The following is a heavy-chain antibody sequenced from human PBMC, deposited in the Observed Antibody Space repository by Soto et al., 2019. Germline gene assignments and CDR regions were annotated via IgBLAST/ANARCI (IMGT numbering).Heavy chain of an antibody. J-gene: IGHJ4*02. D-gene: IGHD4-17*01. CDR2: ISSSGGNT. V-gene: IGHV3-23*01. CDR3: AREWATVTTGF. CDR1: GFKFDSYT. Sequence: EVQLLESRGGLVQPGGSLRLSCAASGFKFDSYTMSWVRQAPGKGLEWVSGISSSGGNTYYADSVKGRFTISRDNSKNTLYLQMNSLRAEDTALYYCAREWATVTTGFWGQGTLVTVSS.